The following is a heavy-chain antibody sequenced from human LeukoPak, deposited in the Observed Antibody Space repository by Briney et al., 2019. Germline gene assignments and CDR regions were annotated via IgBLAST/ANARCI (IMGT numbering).Heavy chain of an antibody. CDR3: ASYYYDSSGPFDY. J-gene: IGHJ4*02. Sequence: PSETLSLTCTVSGGSISSSGYYWGWIRQPPGKGLEWIGSIYYTGSTYYNPSLKIRVTISVDTSKNQFSLNLSSVTAADTAVYYCASYYYDSSGPFDYWGQGTLVTVSS. CDR1: GGSISSSGYY. CDR2: IYYTGST. D-gene: IGHD3-22*01. V-gene: IGHV4-39*01.